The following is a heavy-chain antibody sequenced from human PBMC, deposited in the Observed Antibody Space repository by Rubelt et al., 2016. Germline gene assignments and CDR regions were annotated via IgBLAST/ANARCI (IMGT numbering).Heavy chain of an antibody. J-gene: IGHJ3*02. D-gene: IGHD2-15*01. CDR2: TYFGGSA. CDR3: GQGLYDAFDM. V-gene: IGHV4-39*01. Sequence: QVQLQESGPGLVKPSETLSLTCAVSGASISSRAYYWGWVRQPPGKGLEWIGGTYFGGSAQYHPSIKSRCSHSVDTSKNQVSLRLTSGTAAGTAVDYCGQGLYDAFDMRGQGKMVSVSS. CDR1: GASISSRAYY.